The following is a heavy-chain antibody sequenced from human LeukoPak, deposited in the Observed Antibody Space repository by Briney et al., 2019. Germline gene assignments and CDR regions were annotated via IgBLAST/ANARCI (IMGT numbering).Heavy chain of an antibody. V-gene: IGHV3-7*01. J-gene: IGHJ4*02. CDR3: ARGESYYDFWSGYYTQKATHLDY. CDR1: GFTFSCYW. Sequence: PGGSLRLSCAASGFTFSCYWMSRVRRAPGKGPERVDNIKQEGRVKYYVDSVKGRFTIYRDNAKNSLYLQMNSLRAEDTAVYYCARGESYYDFWSGYYTQKATHLDYWGQGTLVTVSS. CDR2: IKQEGRVK. D-gene: IGHD3-3*01.